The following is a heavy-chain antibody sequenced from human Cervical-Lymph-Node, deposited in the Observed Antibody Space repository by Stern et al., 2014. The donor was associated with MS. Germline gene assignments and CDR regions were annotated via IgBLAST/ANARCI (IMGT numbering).Heavy chain of an antibody. CDR2: IWYDGSNK. Sequence: DQLVESGGGVVQPGRSLRLSCAASGFTFSSYGMHWVRQAPGKGLEWVAVIWYDGSNKYYADSVKGRFTISRDNSKNTLYLQMNSLRAEDTAVYYCARDRGYPYYYGMDVWGQGTTVTVSS. V-gene: IGHV3-33*01. J-gene: IGHJ6*02. CDR1: GFTFSSYG. CDR3: ARDRGYPYYYGMDV. D-gene: IGHD5-12*01.